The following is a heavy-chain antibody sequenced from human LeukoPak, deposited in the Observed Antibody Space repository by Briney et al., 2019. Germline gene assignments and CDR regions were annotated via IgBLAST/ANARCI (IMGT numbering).Heavy chain of an antibody. CDR3: AREIGEWLTGHYYFDY. CDR2: IKQDGSEK. D-gene: IGHD3-10*01. J-gene: IGHJ4*02. CDR1: GFTFSNYW. V-gene: IGHV3-7*01. Sequence: PGGSLRLSCAASGFTFSNYWMTWVRQAPGKGLEWVANIKQDGSEKYYVDSVKGRFTISRDNAKNSLYLQTNSLRAEDTAVYYCAREIGEWLTGHYYFDYWGQGTLVTVSS.